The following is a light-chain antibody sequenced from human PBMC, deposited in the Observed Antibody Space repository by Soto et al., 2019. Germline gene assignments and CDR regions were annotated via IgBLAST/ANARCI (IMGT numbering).Light chain of an antibody. CDR3: QQYGSSPRT. Sequence: ENVLTQSPGTLSLSPGERATLSCRASQSVSSSYLAWYQQEPGQAPRLLIYDASSRATGIPDRFSGSGSGTDFTLTISRLEPEDFAVYSCQQYGSSPRTFGQGTKVEIK. CDR1: QSVSSSY. J-gene: IGKJ1*01. V-gene: IGKV3-20*01. CDR2: DAS.